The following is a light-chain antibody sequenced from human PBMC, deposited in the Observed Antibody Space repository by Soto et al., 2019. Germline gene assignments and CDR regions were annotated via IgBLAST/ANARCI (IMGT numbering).Light chain of an antibody. J-gene: IGLJ2*01. CDR3: QSYDSSNVV. CDR1: SGSIASNF. V-gene: IGLV6-57*01. CDR2: EDD. Sequence: NFMLTQPHSVSESPGKTVTISCTRSSGSIASNFVQWYQQRPGSSPTTVISEDDQRPSGVPDRFSGSIDRSSNSASLTISGLKSEDEADYYCQSYDSSNVVFGGGTKGTVL.